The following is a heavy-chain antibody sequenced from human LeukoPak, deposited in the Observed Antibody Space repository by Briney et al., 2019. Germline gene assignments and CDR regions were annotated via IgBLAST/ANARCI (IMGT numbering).Heavy chain of an antibody. CDR2: FSGSGGST. CDR3: AKDSGSGSYLEYFQH. Sequence: GGSLRLSCAASGFTFSSYSMNWVRQAPGKGLEWVSAFSGSGGSTYYADSVKGRFTISRDNSKNTLYLQMNSLRAEDTAVYYCAKDSGSGSYLEYFQHWGQGTLVTVSS. V-gene: IGHV3-23*01. J-gene: IGHJ1*01. D-gene: IGHD1-26*01. CDR1: GFTFSSYS.